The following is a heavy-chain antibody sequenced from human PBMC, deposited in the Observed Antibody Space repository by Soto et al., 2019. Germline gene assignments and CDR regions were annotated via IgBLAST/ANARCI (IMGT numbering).Heavy chain of an antibody. V-gene: IGHV3-30*18. Sequence: QVQLVESGGGVVQPGRSLRLSCVASGFTFNNYAFHWVRQAPGTGLEWVAVISNDGSDKYYADSVKGRFTISRDSSKNTQHLQMDSLRAEDTAVYYCAKVRIAPAKPFYFDSWGQGTLVTVSS. CDR1: GFTFNNYA. J-gene: IGHJ4*02. CDR3: AKVRIAPAKPFYFDS. CDR2: ISNDGSDK. D-gene: IGHD6-13*01.